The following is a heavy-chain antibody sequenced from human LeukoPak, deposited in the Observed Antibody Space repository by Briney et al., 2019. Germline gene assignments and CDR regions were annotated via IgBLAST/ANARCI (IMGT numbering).Heavy chain of an antibody. D-gene: IGHD3-10*01. V-gene: IGHV4-38-2*02. CDR3: ARDTDRVLPRVGY. CDR1: GYSISSGYY. J-gene: IGHJ4*02. CDR2: IYHSGST. Sequence: SETLSLTCTVSGYSISSGYYWGWIRQPPGKGLEWIGSIYHSGSTYYNPSLKSRVTISVDTSKNQFSLKLSSVTAADTAVYYCARDTDRVLPRVGYWGQGTLVTVSS.